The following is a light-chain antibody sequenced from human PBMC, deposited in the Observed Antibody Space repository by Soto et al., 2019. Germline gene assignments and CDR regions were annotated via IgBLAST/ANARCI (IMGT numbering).Light chain of an antibody. CDR3: SAWDDSLSGPV. CDR1: SSDVGAYNY. Sequence: QSALTQPPSASGSPGQSVTISCTGTSSDVGAYNYVSWYQQEPGKAPKLMIYAVNKRPSGVPDRFSGSKSGTSASLAISGLRSEDEADYYCSAWDDSLSGPVFGGGTKVTVL. J-gene: IGLJ2*01. V-gene: IGLV2-8*01. CDR2: AVN.